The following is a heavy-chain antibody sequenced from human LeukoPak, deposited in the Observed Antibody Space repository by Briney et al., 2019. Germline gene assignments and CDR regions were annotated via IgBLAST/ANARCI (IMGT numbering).Heavy chain of an antibody. CDR3: ARDKLAWFGDPPPVY. CDR2: ISAYNGNT. CDR1: GYTFTSYV. V-gene: IGHV1-18*01. Sequence: ASGKFSCNASGYTFTSYVISWVRNAPGQVLELIVSISAYNGNTNYAQKIQGRVTMTTDTSTSTAYMELRSLRSDDTAVYYCARDKLAWFGDPPPVYWGQGTLVTVSS. J-gene: IGHJ4*02. D-gene: IGHD3-10*01.